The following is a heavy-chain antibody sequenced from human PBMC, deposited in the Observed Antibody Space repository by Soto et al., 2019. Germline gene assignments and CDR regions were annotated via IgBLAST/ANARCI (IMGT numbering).Heavy chain of an antibody. D-gene: IGHD3-22*01. CDR3: ARVSYYDSSGYYPDY. CDR1: GGTFSSYA. V-gene: IGHV1-69*13. Sequence: GASVKVSCKASGGTFSSYAISWVRQAPGQGLEWMGGIIPIFGTANYAQKFQGRVTITADESTSTAYMELSSLRSEDTAVYYCARVSYYDSSGYYPDYWGQGTLVTVSS. J-gene: IGHJ4*02. CDR2: IIPIFGTA.